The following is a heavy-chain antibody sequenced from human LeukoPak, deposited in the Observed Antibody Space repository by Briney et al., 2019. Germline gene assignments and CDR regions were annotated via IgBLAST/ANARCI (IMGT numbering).Heavy chain of an antibody. CDR1: GFTFSSYE. CDR2: ISSSGSTI. Sequence: GGSLRLSCAASGFTFSSYEMNWVRQAPGKGLEWVSYISSSGSTIYYADSVKGRFTISRDNAKKSLYLQMNSLRAEDTALYYCARAHGAGGLGYYYMDAWGKGTTVTISS. J-gene: IGHJ6*03. CDR3: ARAHGAGGLGYYYMDA. D-gene: IGHD6-19*01. V-gene: IGHV3-48*03.